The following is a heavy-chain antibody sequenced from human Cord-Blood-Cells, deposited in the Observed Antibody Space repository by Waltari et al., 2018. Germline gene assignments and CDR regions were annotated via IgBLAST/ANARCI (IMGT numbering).Heavy chain of an antibody. J-gene: IGHJ3*02. Sequence: EVQLVESGGGLVKPGGSLRLSCAPSGFTFSNAWMSWVRQSPGMGLEWVGRSKSKTDGGTTDYDDTVKGRFTISRDESKSTLYLQMNSLKTEDTAVYYGTTDPGYGSSTSCFDAFDIWGQGTMVTVSS. V-gene: IGHV3-15*01. CDR2: SKSKTDGGTT. CDR1: GFTFSNAW. D-gene: IGHD2-2*01. CDR3: TTDPGYGSSTSCFDAFDI.